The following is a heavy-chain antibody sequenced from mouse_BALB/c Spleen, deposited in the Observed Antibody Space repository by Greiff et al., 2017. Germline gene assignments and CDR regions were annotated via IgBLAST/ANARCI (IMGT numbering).Heavy chain of an antibody. CDR3: ARDDGYYGYAMDY. CDR1: GYSITSDYA. J-gene: IGHJ4*01. V-gene: IGHV3-2*02. D-gene: IGHD2-3*01. Sequence: EVKLQESGPGLVKPSQSLSLTCTVTGYSITSDYAWNWIRQFPGNKLEWMGYISYSGSTSYNPSLKSRISITRDTSKNQFFLQLNSVTTEDTATYYCARDDGYYGYAMDYWGQGTSVTVSS. CDR2: ISYSGST.